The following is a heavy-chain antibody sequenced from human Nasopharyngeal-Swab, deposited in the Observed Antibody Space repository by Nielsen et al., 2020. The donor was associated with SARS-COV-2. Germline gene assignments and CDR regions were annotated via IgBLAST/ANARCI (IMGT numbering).Heavy chain of an antibody. V-gene: IGHV3-53*01. D-gene: IGHD3-3*01. CDR3: ARDQGYYDFWSGYPGGMDV. Sequence: WIRQPPGKGLEWVSVIYSGGSTYYADSVKGRFTVSRDNSKNTLYLQMNSLRAEDTAVYYCARDQGYYDFWSGYPGGMDVWGQGTTVTVSS. CDR2: IYSGGST. J-gene: IGHJ6*02.